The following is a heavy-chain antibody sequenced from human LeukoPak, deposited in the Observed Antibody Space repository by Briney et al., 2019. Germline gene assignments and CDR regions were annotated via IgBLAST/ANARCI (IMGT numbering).Heavy chain of an antibody. J-gene: IGHJ4*02. CDR2: ISYDGSNK. Sequence: GGSLRLSCAASGFTFSSYGMHWVRQALGKGLEWVAVISYDGSNKYYADSVKGRFTISRDNSKNTLYLQMNSLRAEDTAVYYCAKLGFVLRYFDWLWGGAIDYWGQGTLVTVSS. D-gene: IGHD3-9*01. CDR3: AKLGFVLRYFDWLWGGAIDY. V-gene: IGHV3-30*18. CDR1: GFTFSSYG.